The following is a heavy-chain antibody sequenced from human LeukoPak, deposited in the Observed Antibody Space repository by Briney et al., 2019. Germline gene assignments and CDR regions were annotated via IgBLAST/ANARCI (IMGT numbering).Heavy chain of an antibody. CDR2: ISWDGGST. D-gene: IGHD1-26*01. CDR1: GFTFDDYT. Sequence: GGSLRLSCAASGFTFDDYTMHWVRQAPGKGLEWVSLISWDGGSTYYADSVKGRFTISRDNSKNSLYLQMNSLRTEDTALYYCAKDGAGGSYYDFDYWGQGTLVTVSS. J-gene: IGHJ4*02. CDR3: AKDGAGGSYYDFDY. V-gene: IGHV3-43*01.